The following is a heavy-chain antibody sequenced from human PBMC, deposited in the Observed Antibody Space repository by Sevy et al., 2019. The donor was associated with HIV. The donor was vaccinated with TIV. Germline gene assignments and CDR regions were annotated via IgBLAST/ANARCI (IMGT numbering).Heavy chain of an antibody. CDR1: GYSISSGDY. V-gene: IGHV4-38-2*02. D-gene: IGHD6-13*01. CDR2: IYHSGST. Sequence: SETLSLTCTVSGYSISSGDYWGWIRQPPGKGLEWIGSIYHSGSTYYNPSLKSRVTISVDTSKNQFSLKLSSVTAADTAVYYCASGGSSWLDYYYYGMDVWGQGTTVTVSS. J-gene: IGHJ6*02. CDR3: ASGGSSWLDYYYYGMDV.